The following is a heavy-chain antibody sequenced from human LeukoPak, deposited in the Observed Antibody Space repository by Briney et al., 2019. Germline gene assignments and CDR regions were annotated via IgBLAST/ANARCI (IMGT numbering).Heavy chain of an antibody. Sequence: GGSLRLSCAASGFTFSTSSMNWVRQTPGKGLEWVSSISSSSSFTYYADSLKGRFTISRDNAKNSLYLQMDSLRDEDTAVYYCARDDGSGYYFDYWGQGTLVTVSS. CDR1: GFTFSTSS. V-gene: IGHV3-21*01. CDR3: ARDDGSGYYFDY. D-gene: IGHD3-22*01. CDR2: ISSSSSFT. J-gene: IGHJ4*02.